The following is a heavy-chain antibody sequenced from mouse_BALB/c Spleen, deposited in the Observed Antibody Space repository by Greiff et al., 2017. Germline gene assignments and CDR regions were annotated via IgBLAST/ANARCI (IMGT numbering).Heavy chain of an antibody. V-gene: IGHV1-7*01. J-gene: IGHJ2*01. Sequence: QVQLQQSGAELAKPGASVKLSCKASGYTFTSYWMHWVKQRPGQGLEWIGYINPSTGYTEYTQKFKDKATLTADKSSSTAYMQLSSLTSEDTAVCYCASRDYTSDTDYWGQGTTLTVSS. CDR2: INPSTGYT. CDR3: ASRDYTSDTDY. D-gene: IGHD2-14*01. CDR1: GYTFTSYW.